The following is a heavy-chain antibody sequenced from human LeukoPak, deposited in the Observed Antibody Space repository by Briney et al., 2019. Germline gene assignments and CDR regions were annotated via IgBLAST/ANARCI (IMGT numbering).Heavy chain of an antibody. D-gene: IGHD6-19*01. CDR3: ARDRIAGAGKKSVAFDI. J-gene: IGHJ3*02. CDR2: IIPIFGTA. V-gene: IGHV1-69*13. CDR1: GGTFSSYA. Sequence: VASVKVSCKASGGTFSSYAISWVRQAPGQGLEWMGGIIPIFGTANYAQKFQGRVTITADESTSTAYMELSSLRSEDTAAYYCARDRIAGAGKKSVAFDIWGQGTMVTSLQ.